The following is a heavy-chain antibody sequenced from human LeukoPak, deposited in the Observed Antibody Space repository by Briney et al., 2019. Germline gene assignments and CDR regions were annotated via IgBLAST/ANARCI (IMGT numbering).Heavy chain of an antibody. Sequence: SETLSLTCTVAGGSITSYYWSWIRHPPRKGLEWIGYIYTSGNTNYNPSLKSRVTISVDTSKNPFSLKLSSVTAADTAVYYCARTIHHYDSGGHPYNWFDPWGQGTLVTVSS. D-gene: IGHD3-22*01. V-gene: IGHV4-4*08. J-gene: IGHJ5*02. CDR3: ARTIHHYDSGGHPYNWFDP. CDR1: GGSITSYY. CDR2: IYTSGNT.